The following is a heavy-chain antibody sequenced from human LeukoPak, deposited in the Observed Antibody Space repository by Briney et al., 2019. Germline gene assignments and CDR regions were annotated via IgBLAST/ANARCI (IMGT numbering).Heavy chain of an antibody. CDR1: GYTFTGYY. V-gene: IGHV1-2*02. CDR2: INPNSGGT. J-gene: IGHJ5*02. D-gene: IGHD3-22*01. Sequence: ASVKVSCKASGYTFTGYYMHWVRQAPGQGLEWMGWINPNSGGTNYAQKFQGRVTMTRDTSISTAYMELSRLRSDDPAVYYCARDLVILTSTTYYYDSSGSNWFDPWGQGTLVTVSS. CDR3: ARDLVILTSTTYYYDSSGSNWFDP.